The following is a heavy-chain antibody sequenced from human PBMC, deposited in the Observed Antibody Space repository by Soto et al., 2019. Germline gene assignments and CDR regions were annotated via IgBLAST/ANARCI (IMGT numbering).Heavy chain of an antibody. CDR1: GFTFSSYA. D-gene: IGHD6-6*01. CDR3: GKEVYSGSSFYYYYYGMDV. J-gene: IGHJ6*02. CDR2: ISGSGGST. Sequence: EVQLLESGGGLVQPGGSLRLSCAASGFTFSSYAMSWVRQAPGKGLEWVSAISGSGGSTYYADSVKGQFTISRDNSKNTVYRQMNSLRAEDTAVYCCGKEVYSGSSFYYYYYGMDVWGQGSTVTVSS. V-gene: IGHV3-23*01.